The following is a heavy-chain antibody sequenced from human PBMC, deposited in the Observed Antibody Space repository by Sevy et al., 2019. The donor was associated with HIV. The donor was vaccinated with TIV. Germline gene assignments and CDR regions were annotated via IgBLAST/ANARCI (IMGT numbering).Heavy chain of an antibody. J-gene: IGHJ6*02. D-gene: IGHD3-10*01. CDR3: TRTSYYYDSGSYFGMDV. Sequence: GGSLRLSCTPSGFTSGDYILTWFRQAPGKGLEWVGFIRSKTYGGTTEYAGSGKGRITISRDDSKNIAYLRMNSLKTEDTAVYYCTRTSYYYDSGSYFGMDVWGQGTTVTVSS. V-gene: IGHV3-49*03. CDR1: GFTSGDYI. CDR2: IRSKTYGGTT.